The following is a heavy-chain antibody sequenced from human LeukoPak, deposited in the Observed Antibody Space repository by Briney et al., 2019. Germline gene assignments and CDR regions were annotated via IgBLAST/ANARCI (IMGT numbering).Heavy chain of an antibody. J-gene: IGHJ3*02. Sequence: GGSLRLSCAASGFTFSKNWLHWVRHAPGKGLVWVSRISPDDKTTSYADSVKGRFTVSRDDAKKALYLQMNSLRAEDTAVYYCLTIVETTIDGFDIWGQGAMVTVSS. V-gene: IGHV3-74*01. CDR2: ISPDDKTT. D-gene: IGHD1-26*01. CDR3: LTIVETTIDGFDI. CDR1: GFTFSKNW.